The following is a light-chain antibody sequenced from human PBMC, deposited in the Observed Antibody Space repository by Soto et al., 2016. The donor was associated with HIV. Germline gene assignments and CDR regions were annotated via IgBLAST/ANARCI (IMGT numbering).Light chain of an antibody. V-gene: IGKV1-39*01. Sequence: DIQMTQSPSSLSASVGDRVTITCRASQSISSSLNWYQQKPGKAPKLLIYAASSLQSGVPSRFSGSGFGTDFTLTISSLQPEDFATYYCQQSYSTMYTFGQGTKLEIK. CDR3: QQSYSTMYT. CDR2: AAS. J-gene: IGKJ2*01. CDR1: QSISSS.